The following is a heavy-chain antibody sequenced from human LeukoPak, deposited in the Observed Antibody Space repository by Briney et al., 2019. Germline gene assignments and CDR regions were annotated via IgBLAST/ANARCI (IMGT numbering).Heavy chain of an antibody. J-gene: IGHJ4*02. CDR2: INHSGST. V-gene: IGHV4-34*01. CDR1: GGSFSGYY. CDR3: ARGGKYQLLDY. D-gene: IGHD2-2*01. Sequence: PSETLSLTCAVYGGSFSGYYWSWIRQPPGKGLEWIGEINHSGSTNYNPSLKSRVTISVDTSKNQFSLKLSSVTAADTAEYYCARGGKYQLLDYWGQGTLVTVSS.